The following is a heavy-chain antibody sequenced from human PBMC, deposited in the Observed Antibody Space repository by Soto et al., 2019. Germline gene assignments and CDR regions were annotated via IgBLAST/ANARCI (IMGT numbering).Heavy chain of an antibody. Sequence: GGSLRLSCAASGFAFDDHAMHWVRQGPGKGLEWVSGISWNSGTIVYADSVKGRFTISRDNTKNSLYLQMDSLRREDTALYYCAKEIKSTGSYFGLDLWGQGATVTVSS. CDR2: ISWNSGTI. CDR1: GFAFDDHA. J-gene: IGHJ6*02. CDR3: AKEIKSTGSYFGLDL. D-gene: IGHD6-19*01. V-gene: IGHV3-9*01.